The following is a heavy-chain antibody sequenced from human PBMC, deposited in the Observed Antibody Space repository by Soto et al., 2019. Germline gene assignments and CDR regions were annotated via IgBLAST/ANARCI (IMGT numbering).Heavy chain of an antibody. Sequence: SETLSLTCAVYGGSFSGYYWSWIRQPPGKGLEWIGEINHSGGTNYNPSFKSRVTISVDTSKNQFSLKLSSVTAADTAVYYCARGRGYSYVFYFYYGMDVWGQGTTVTVSS. J-gene: IGHJ6*02. CDR1: GGSFSGYY. V-gene: IGHV4-34*01. CDR3: ARGRGYSYVFYFYYGMDV. CDR2: INHSGGT. D-gene: IGHD5-18*01.